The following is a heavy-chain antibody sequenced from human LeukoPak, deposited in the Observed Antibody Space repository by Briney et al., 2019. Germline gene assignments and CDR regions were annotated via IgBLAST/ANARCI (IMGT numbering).Heavy chain of an antibody. J-gene: IGHJ4*02. D-gene: IGHD4-17*01. Sequence: GSFLMICRTGCGNIFTNYWIWLGQETGGELLELMGIIYPGDSEVRYSPFFQGLVTISADKSINTAYLQWSRLKASDTAMYYCARFTRHYGDYVDFFDYWGQGTLVTVSS. CDR3: ARFTRHYGDYVDFFDY. V-gene: IGHV5-51*07. CDR1: GNIFTNYW. CDR2: IYPGDSEV.